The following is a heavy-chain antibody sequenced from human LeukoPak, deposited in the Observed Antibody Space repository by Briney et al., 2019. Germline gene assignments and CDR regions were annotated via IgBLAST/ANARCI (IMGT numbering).Heavy chain of an antibody. V-gene: IGHV3-20*04. CDR2: INWNGGST. CDR3: ARGGYSSSWSPNYYYYGMDV. CDR1: GFTFDDYG. D-gene: IGHD6-13*01. Sequence: PGGSLRLYCAASGFTFDDYGMSWVRQAPGKGLEWVSGINWNGGSTGYADSVKGRFTISRDNAKNSLYLQMNSLRAEDTALYYCARGGYSSSWSPNYYYYGMDVWGQGTTVTVSS. J-gene: IGHJ6*02.